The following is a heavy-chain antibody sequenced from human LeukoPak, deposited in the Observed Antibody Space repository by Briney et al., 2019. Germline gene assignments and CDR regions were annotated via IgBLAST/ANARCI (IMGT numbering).Heavy chain of an antibody. CDR2: ISYDGSNK. CDR3: AKELFDGLFLIDY. CDR1: GFTFSSYG. D-gene: IGHD3-9*01. Sequence: PGRSLRLSCAASGFTFSSYGMHWVRQAPGKGLEWVAVISYDGSNKYYADSVKGRFTISRDNSKNTLYLQMNSLRAEDTAVYYCAKELFDGLFLIDYWGQGTLVTVSS. V-gene: IGHV3-30*18. J-gene: IGHJ4*02.